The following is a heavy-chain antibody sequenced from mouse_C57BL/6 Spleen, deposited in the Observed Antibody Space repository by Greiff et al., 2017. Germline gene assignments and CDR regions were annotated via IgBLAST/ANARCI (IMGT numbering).Heavy chain of an antibody. CDR2: ILPGSGST. V-gene: IGHV1-9*01. Sequence: QVQLQQSGAELMKPGASVKLSCKATGYTFTGYWIEWVKQRPGHGLEWIGEILPGSGSTNYNEKFKGKATFTADTSSNTAYMQLSSLTTEDSAIYYCARLGLGLHDDYDGYWYFDVWGTGTTVTVSS. J-gene: IGHJ1*03. D-gene: IGHD2-4*01. CDR3: ARLGLGLHDDYDGYWYFDV. CDR1: GYTFTGYW.